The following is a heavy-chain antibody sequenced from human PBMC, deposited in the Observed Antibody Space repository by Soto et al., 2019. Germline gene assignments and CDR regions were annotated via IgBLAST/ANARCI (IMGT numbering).Heavy chain of an antibody. J-gene: IGHJ3*02. D-gene: IGHD3-3*01. CDR2: INPSGGST. V-gene: IGHV1-46*01. CDR1: GYTFTSYY. CDR3: ARLSHYDFWSGYPDAFDI. Sequence: ASVKVSCKASGYTFTSYYMHWVRQAPGQGLEWMGIINPSGGSTSYAQKFQGRVTMSRDTSTSTVYMELSSLRSEDTAVYYCARLSHYDFWSGYPDAFDIWGQGTMVTVSS.